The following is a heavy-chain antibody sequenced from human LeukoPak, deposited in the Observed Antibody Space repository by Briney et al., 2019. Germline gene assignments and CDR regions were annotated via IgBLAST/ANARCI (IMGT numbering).Heavy chain of an antibody. D-gene: IGHD3-10*01. Sequence: GGSLRLSCAASGFTFDEYGMSWVRQAPGKGLEWVSGINWNGGSTGYADSVKGRFTISRDNAKNSLYLQMNSLRAEDTALYYCARDDNYYYGSGSYYNGLDYWGQGTLVTVSS. CDR3: ARDDNYYYGSGSYYNGLDY. CDR1: GFTFDEYG. CDR2: INWNGGST. V-gene: IGHV3-20*04. J-gene: IGHJ4*02.